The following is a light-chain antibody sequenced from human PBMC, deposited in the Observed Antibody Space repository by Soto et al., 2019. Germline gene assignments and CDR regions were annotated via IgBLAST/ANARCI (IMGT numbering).Light chain of an antibody. CDR2: GAS. J-gene: IGKJ4*01. V-gene: IGKV3-15*01. Sequence: EIVVTQSPATLSVSPGDRVTLSCRASQSVRSNSAWYQQKPGQAPRLLIYGASIRATGIPARFSGSGYGTEFTLTISSLQSEDFAVYYCHQYNSWPLAFGGGT. CDR1: QSVRSN. CDR3: HQYNSWPLA.